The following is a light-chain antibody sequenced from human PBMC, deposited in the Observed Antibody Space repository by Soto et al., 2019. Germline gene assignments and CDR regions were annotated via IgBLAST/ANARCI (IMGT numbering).Light chain of an antibody. CDR2: DAS. Sequence: EIVLTQSPATLSLSPGERATLSCRASQSVSSSLAWYQQKPGQAPRLLIYDASNRATGVPARFSGSGSGTDFTLTISSLEPEDFALYYCQQRNNWPPITFGQGTRLEIK. CDR3: QQRNNWPPIT. J-gene: IGKJ5*01. CDR1: QSVSSS. V-gene: IGKV3-11*01.